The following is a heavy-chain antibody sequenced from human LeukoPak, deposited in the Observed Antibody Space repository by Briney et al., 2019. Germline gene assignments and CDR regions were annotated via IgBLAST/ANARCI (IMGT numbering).Heavy chain of an antibody. J-gene: IGHJ3*02. CDR3: AKGYRVFDWLPDAFDI. CDR1: GFTFSSYV. D-gene: IGHD3-9*01. V-gene: IGHV3-23*01. Sequence: PGGSLRLSCAASGFTFSSYVMTWVRQAPGKGLEWVSLISGSGGSTYYADSVKGRFTISRDNAKNSLYLQMNSLRAEDTAVYYCAKGYRVFDWLPDAFDIWGQGTMVTVSS. CDR2: ISGSGGST.